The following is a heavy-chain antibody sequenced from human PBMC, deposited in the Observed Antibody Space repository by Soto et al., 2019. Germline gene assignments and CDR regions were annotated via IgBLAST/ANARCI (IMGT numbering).Heavy chain of an antibody. CDR1: GYIFTNYW. V-gene: IGHV5-51*01. J-gene: IGHJ4*02. Sequence: PGESLKISCKGSGYIFTNYWIGWVRQMPGKGLEWMGIIYPGDSDTRYSPSFQGQVTISADKSINTAYLQWGSLKASDTAMYYCARHVSVTTSSLDYWGQGTLVTVS. CDR3: ARHVSVTTSSLDY. CDR2: IYPGDSDT. D-gene: IGHD4-17*01.